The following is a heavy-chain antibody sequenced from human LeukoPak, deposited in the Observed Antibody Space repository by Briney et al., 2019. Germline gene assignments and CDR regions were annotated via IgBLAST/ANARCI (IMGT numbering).Heavy chain of an antibody. V-gene: IGHV1-46*01. Sequence: GASVKVSCKASGYTFTTYYMHWVRQAPGQGLEWMGIINPSGGSTRYAQKFQGRVTMTRDMSTSTAYMELSGLRSEDTAVYYCARTLAGYSADYWGQGTLVTVSS. D-gene: IGHD1-26*01. CDR3: ARTLAGYSADY. J-gene: IGHJ4*02. CDR1: GYTFTTYY. CDR2: INPSGGST.